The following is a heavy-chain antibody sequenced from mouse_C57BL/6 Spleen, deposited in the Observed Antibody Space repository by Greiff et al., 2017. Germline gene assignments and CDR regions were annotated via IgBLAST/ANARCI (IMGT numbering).Heavy chain of an antibody. J-gene: IGHJ2*01. V-gene: IGHV1-64*01. CDR3: ARSDTTVVALDY. Sequence: QVQLQQPGAELVKPGASVKLSCKASGYTFTSYWMHWVKQRPGQGLEWIGMIHPNSGSTNYNEKFKSKATLTVDKSSSTAYMQLSSLTSEDSAVYYCARSDTTVVALDYWGQGTTRTVSS. D-gene: IGHD1-1*01. CDR1: GYTFTSYW. CDR2: IHPNSGST.